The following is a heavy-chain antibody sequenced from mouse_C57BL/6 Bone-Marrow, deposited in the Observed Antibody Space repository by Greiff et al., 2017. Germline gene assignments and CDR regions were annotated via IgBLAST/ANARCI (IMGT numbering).Heavy chain of an antibody. Sequence: EVKLVESGPGLAKPSQTLSLTCSVTGYSITSDYWNWIRKFPGNKLEYMGYISYSGSTYYNPSLKSRISITRDTSKNQYYLQLNSVTTEDTATYYCARYGPYGSSYWYFDVWGTGTTVTVSS. J-gene: IGHJ1*03. CDR3: ARYGPYGSSYWYFDV. V-gene: IGHV3-8*01. D-gene: IGHD1-1*01. CDR2: ISYSGST. CDR1: GYSITSDY.